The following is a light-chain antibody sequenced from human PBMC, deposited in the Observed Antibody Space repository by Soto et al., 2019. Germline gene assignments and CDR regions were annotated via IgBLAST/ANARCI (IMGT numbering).Light chain of an antibody. V-gene: IGKV1-5*03. CDR2: SAS. J-gene: IGKJ1*01. Sequence: GDRVTITCRATQSISSWLAGHQQKPGKAPKLLIYSASDLERVVPSRFRGSGSWTEFTLTISRLQPDDFSTYYCQQYYRYSTFGQGTKVEI. CDR3: QQYYRYST. CDR1: QSISSW.